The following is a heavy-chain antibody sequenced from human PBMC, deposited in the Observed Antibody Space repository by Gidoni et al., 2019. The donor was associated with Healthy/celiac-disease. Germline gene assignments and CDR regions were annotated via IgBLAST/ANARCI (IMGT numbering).Heavy chain of an antibody. J-gene: IGHJ3*02. CDR2: ISSSSSYI. CDR3: ARDPNWGSRGSTAFDI. D-gene: IGHD7-27*01. V-gene: IGHV3-21*01. CDR1: GFTFSSYS. Sequence: EVQLVESGGGLVKPGGSLRLSCAASGFTFSSYSMNWVRQAPGKGLEWVSSISSSSSYIYYADSVKGRFTISRDNAKNSLYLQMNSLRAEDTAVYYCARDPNWGSRGSTAFDIWGQGTMVTVSS.